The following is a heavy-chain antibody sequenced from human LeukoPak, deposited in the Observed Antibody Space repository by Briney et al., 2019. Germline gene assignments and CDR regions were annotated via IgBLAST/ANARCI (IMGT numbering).Heavy chain of an antibody. Sequence: KSGGSLRLSCAASGFTSSNAWMSWVRQAPGKGLEWVGRIKSKTDGGTTDYAAPVKGRFTISRDDSKNTLYLQMNSLKTEDTAVYYCTTIARRALYFQHWGQGTLVTVSS. CDR1: GFTSSNAW. D-gene: IGHD1-14*01. CDR2: IKSKTDGGTT. V-gene: IGHV3-15*01. J-gene: IGHJ1*01. CDR3: TTIARRALYFQH.